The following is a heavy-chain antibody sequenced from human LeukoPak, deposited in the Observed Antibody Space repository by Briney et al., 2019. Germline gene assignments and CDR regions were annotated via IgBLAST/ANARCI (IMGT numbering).Heavy chain of an antibody. CDR2: ISSSSSTI. D-gene: IGHD3-10*01. J-gene: IGHJ4*02. CDR3: ARGDGSGSYYNDLGFDY. CDR1: GFTFSSYS. V-gene: IGHV3-48*01. Sequence: GGSLRLSCAASGFTFSSYSMNWVRQTPGKGLEWVSYISSSSSTIYYADSVKGRFTISRDNAKNSLYLQMNSLRAEDTAVYYCARGDGSGSYYNDLGFDYWGQGTLVTVSS.